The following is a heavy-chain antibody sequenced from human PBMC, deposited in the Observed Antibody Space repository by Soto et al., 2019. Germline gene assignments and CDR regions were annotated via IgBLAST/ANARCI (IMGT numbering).Heavy chain of an antibody. CDR3: ARVSIPHHSSSWYFDL. CDR1: GGSISSGGYY. D-gene: IGHD6-13*01. Sequence: QVQLQESGPGLVKPSQTLSLTCTVSGGSISSGGYYWSWIRQHPGKGLEWIGYIYYSGSTYYNPSLKSRVTLSVDTSKNQFSLKLSSVTAADTAVYYCARVSIPHHSSSWYFDLWGRGTLVTVSS. CDR2: IYYSGST. J-gene: IGHJ2*01. V-gene: IGHV4-31*03.